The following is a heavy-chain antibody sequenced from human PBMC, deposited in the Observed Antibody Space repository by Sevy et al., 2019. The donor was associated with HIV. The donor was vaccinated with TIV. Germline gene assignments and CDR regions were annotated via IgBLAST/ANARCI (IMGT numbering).Heavy chain of an antibody. CDR1: GFTFSDYY. CDR2: ISSSGSTR. CDR3: ARDWCSGYDPSYGMDV. J-gene: IGHJ6*04. V-gene: IGHV3-11*01. D-gene: IGHD5-12*01. Sequence: GGSLRLSCAASGFTFSDYYMSWIRQAPGKGLEWVSYISSSGSTRYYADSVKGRFTISRDNAKNSLYLQMNSLRAEDTAVYYCARDWCSGYDPSYGMDVWGEGTTVSVSS.